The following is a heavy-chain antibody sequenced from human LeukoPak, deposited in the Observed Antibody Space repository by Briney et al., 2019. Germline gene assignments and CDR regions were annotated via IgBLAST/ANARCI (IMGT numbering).Heavy chain of an antibody. J-gene: IGHJ4*02. CDR1: GHSFSNNW. CDR2: VYPGDSET. D-gene: IGHD1-1*01. V-gene: IGHV5-51*01. CDR3: ARHLSNTLATYYFDY. Sequence: GESLKISCKGSGHSFSNNWIAWVRHMPGKGLEWMGIVYPGDSETRYSPSFQGQVTISADKSINTAYLQWSSLKASDTAIYYCARHLSNTLATYYFDYWGQGTLVTVSS.